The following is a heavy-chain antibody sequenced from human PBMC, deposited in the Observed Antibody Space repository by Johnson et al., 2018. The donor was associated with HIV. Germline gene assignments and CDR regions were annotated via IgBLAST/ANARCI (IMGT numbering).Heavy chain of an antibody. J-gene: IGHJ3*02. D-gene: IGHD2-2*01. Sequence: MMLVESGGGVVRPGGSLRLSCAASGFTFDDYGMSWVRQAPGKGLEWVSGINCNGGSTGYADSVQGRFTLSRDNARNSLYLQMNSLRAEDTALYYCARGPYCSSSGCYGSGTYSSAFDIWGQGTMVTVSS. CDR3: ARGPYCSSSGCYGSGTYSSAFDI. CDR2: INCNGGST. CDR1: GFTFDDYG. V-gene: IGHV3-20*04.